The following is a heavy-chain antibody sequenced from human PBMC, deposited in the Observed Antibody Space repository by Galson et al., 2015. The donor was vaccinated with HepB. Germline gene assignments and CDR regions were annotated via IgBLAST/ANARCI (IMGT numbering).Heavy chain of an antibody. CDR3: ARDRRREYSSSWIPFDY. Sequence: SVKVSCKASGYTFTSYGISWVRQAPGQGLEWMGWISAYNGNTNYAQKLQGRVTMTTDTSTSTAYMELRSLRSDDTAVYYRARDRRREYSSSWIPFDYWGQGTLVTVSS. CDR2: ISAYNGNT. CDR1: GYTFTSYG. D-gene: IGHD6-13*01. J-gene: IGHJ4*02. V-gene: IGHV1-18*01.